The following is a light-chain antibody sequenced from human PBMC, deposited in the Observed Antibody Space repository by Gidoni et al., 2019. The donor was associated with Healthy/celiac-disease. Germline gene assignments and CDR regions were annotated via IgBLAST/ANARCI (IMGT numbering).Light chain of an antibody. CDR2: DAS. CDR1: QSVSSD. J-gene: IGKJ3*01. Sequence: EIVLTQSPATLSLSPGERATLSCRASQSVSSDLAWYQQKPGQAPRLLIDDASNRATGIPARFSGSGSGTDFTLTISSLEPEDFAVYYCQQRSNWLFTFGPGTKVEIK. V-gene: IGKV3-11*01. CDR3: QQRSNWLFT.